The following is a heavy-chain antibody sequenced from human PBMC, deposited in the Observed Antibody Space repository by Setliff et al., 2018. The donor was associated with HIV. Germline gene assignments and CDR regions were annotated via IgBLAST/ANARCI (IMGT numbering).Heavy chain of an antibody. CDR1: GGSISTYY. J-gene: IGHJ3*01. CDR2: IYFTGSS. V-gene: IGHV4-59*01. D-gene: IGHD4-17*01. CDR3: ARVQMAYAAFDV. Sequence: PSETLSLTCTVSGGSISTYYWSWIRQPPGKGLEGIGSIYFTGSSDNNPSLKSRVTLSVDTSKHQFSLKLSSVTAADTAVYYCARVQMAYAAFDVWGQGTMVTVSS.